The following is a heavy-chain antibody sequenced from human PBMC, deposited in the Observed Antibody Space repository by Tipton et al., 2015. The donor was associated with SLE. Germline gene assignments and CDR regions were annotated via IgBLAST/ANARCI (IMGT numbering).Heavy chain of an antibody. D-gene: IGHD3-22*01. CDR3: ACGPITMIVVAYDY. CDR2: IRYDGSNK. CDR1: GFTFSSYG. J-gene: IGHJ4*02. Sequence: SLRLSCAASGFTFSSYGMHWVRQAPGKGLEWVAFIRYDGSNKYYADSVKGRFTISRDNSKNTLYLQMNSLRAEDTAVYYCACGPITMIVVAYDYWGQGTLVTVSS. V-gene: IGHV3-30*02.